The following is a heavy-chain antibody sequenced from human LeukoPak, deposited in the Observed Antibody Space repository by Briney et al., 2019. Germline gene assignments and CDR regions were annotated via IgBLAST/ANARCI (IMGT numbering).Heavy chain of an antibody. CDR3: ARDPVYDYGDYYYYGMDV. CDR2: ISGSGGST. Sequence: GGSLRLSCAASGFTFSSYAMSWVRQAPGKGLEWVSAISGSGGSTYYADSVKGRFTISRDNSKNTLYLQMNSLRAEDTAVYYCARDPVYDYGDYYYYGMDVWGQGTTVTVSS. V-gene: IGHV3-23*01. D-gene: IGHD4-17*01. CDR1: GFTFSSYA. J-gene: IGHJ6*02.